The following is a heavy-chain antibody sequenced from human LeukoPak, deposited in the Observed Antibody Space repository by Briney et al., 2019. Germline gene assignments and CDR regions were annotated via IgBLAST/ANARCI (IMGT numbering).Heavy chain of an antibody. CDR2: FHTRGST. CDR3: ARVDGSCSGGSCPSGNWFDP. Sequence: SETLSLTCTVSRGSISSGNYYWSWIRQPAGKGLEWIGRFHTRGSTNYNPSLKSRVIISVDTSKDQFSLKLNSVTAADTAVYYCARVDGSCSGGSCPSGNWFDPWGQGTLVTVSS. CDR1: RGSISSGNYY. V-gene: IGHV4-61*02. J-gene: IGHJ5*02. D-gene: IGHD2-15*01.